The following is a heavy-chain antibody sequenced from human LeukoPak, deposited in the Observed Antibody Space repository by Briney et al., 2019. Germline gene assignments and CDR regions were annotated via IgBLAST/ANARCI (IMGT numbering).Heavy chain of an antibody. Sequence: SETLSLTCTASGDSISSFYWSWIRQSAGKGLEWIGRVYVSGTTTYNPSLQSRVSMSVDKSKNQVSLKLSSVTAADTAVYYCARGDGNFHFWGQGTLVIVSS. D-gene: IGHD3-9*01. CDR3: ARGDGNFHF. V-gene: IGHV4-4*07. CDR1: GDSISSFY. CDR2: VYVSGTT. J-gene: IGHJ1*01.